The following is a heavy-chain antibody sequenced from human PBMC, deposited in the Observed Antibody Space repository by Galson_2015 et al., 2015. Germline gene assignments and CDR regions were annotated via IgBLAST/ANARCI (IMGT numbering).Heavy chain of an antibody. J-gene: IGHJ4*02. D-gene: IGHD6-13*01. Sequence: SLRLSCAASGFTFSSYSMNWVRQAPGKGLEWVSYISSSSSTIYYADSVKGRFTISRDNAKNSLYLQMSSLRSEDTAVYYCASEPLEEAAGRNDYWGQGTLVTVSS. CDR3: ASEPLEEAAGRNDY. V-gene: IGHV3-48*01. CDR2: ISSSSSTI. CDR1: GFTFSSYS.